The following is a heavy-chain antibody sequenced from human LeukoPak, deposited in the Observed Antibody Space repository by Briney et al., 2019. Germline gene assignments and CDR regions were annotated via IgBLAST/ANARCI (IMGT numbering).Heavy chain of an antibody. CDR1: GLTFNSYE. CDR3: ASTVGPNYFDY. V-gene: IGHV3-74*01. J-gene: IGHJ4*02. CDR2: INSDGSST. Sequence: GGSLRLSCAASGLTFNSYEIHWVRQAPGKGLGWVSRINSDGSSTTYADSVRGRFTISRDNAKNTLYLQMNSLRAEDTAVYYCASTVGPNYFDYWGQGTLVTVSS.